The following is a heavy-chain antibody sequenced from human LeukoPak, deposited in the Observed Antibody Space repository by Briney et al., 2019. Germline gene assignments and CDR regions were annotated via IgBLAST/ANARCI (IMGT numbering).Heavy chain of an antibody. Sequence: WGSLRLSCAASGFTFSSYGMHCVRQAPGKGLEWVAVIWYDGSNKYYFDSVKGRFSMSRRNSKDPLYVQMTSVRAEDKAGYYGARVLVSGCGYYIPPFYGMEGWGKGTTVTVSS. D-gene: IGHD3-3*01. V-gene: IGHV3-33*01. CDR1: GFTFSSYG. CDR2: IWYDGSNK. J-gene: IGHJ6*04. CDR3: ARVLVSGCGYYIPPFYGMEG.